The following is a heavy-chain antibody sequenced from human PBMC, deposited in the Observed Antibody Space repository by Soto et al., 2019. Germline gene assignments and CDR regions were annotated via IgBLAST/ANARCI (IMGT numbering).Heavy chain of an antibody. CDR3: ARFDTGGYYSYFAY. CDR2: IYYSGST. V-gene: IGHV4-31*03. J-gene: IGHJ4*02. Sequence: TLSLTCTVSGGSISSGGYYWSWIRQHPGKGLEWIGYIYYSGSTYYNPSLKSRVTISVDTSKNQFSLKLSSVTAADTAVYYCARFDTGGYYSYFAYWVQGNMVTVSS. CDR1: GGSISSGGYY. D-gene: IGHD3-22*01.